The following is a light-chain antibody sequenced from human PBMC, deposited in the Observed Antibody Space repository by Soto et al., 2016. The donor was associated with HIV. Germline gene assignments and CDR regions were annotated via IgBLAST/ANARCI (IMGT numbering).Light chain of an antibody. CDR2: SNN. CDR1: NIGSKS. CDR3: QVWDPSADHPWV. J-gene: IGLJ3*02. Sequence: SSGLTQPPSVSVAPGKTAEITCGGNNIGSKSVHWYQQRPGQAPVLVVYSNNDRPSGIPERFSGSDSGNTATLTISRVEAGDEADYYCQVWDPSADHPWVFGGGTKLTVL. V-gene: IGLV3-21*03.